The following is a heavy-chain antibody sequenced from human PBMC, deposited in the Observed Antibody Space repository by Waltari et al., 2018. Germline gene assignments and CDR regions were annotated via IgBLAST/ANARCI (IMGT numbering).Heavy chain of an antibody. Sequence: EVQLVQSGAEVKKPGESLKISCKGSGYSFSSHWIAWVRQLPGKGLEWMGIINPGDSNTIYSPSFQGQVTISADKSINSAYLQWNSLKASDTAIFYCARRYCSGGTCYYFDYWGQGTLVTVSS. CDR2: INPGDSNT. CDR1: GYSFSSHW. D-gene: IGHD2-15*01. J-gene: IGHJ4*02. CDR3: ARRYCSGGTCYYFDY. V-gene: IGHV5-51*01.